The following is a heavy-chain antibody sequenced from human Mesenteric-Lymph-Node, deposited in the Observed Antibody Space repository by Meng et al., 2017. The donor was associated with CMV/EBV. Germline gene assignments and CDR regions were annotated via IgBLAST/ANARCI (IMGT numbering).Heavy chain of an antibody. CDR2: ISPYNGNT. V-gene: IGHV1-18*01. CDR1: GFTFNTYG. J-gene: IGHJ3*02. CDR3: ARALSPYYYDGSGYPPGDAFDI. Sequence: ASVKVSCKASGFTFNTYGINWVRQAPGQGLEGMGWISPYNGNTNYVQKLQGRVTMTTDTSTNTAYMDLRSLRSDDTALYYCARALSPYYYDGSGYPPGDAFDIWGQGTMVTVSS. D-gene: IGHD3-22*01.